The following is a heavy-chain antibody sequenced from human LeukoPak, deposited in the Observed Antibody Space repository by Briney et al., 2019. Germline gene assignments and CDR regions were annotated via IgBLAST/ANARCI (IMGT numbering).Heavy chain of an antibody. CDR2: INPNSGGT. V-gene: IGHV1-2*02. CDR3: ARADGSSSIDYYHLDV. D-gene: IGHD6-6*01. J-gene: IGHJ6*03. CDR1: GYTFTGYY. Sequence: ASVKVSCKASGYTFTGYYMHWVRQAPGQGLEWMGWINPNSGGTNYAQKFQGRVTITRNTSISTAYVELSSLRSEDTAIYYCARADGSSSIDYYHLDVWGKGTTVTVSS.